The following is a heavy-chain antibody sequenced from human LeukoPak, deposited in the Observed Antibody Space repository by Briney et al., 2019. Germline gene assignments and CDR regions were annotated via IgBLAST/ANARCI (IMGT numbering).Heavy chain of an antibody. J-gene: IGHJ4*02. Sequence: PGGSLRLSCVVSGFTFRNYAMNWVRQAPGKGLQLVSAISGSGYTTYYADSVKARFTISRDNSKNTLYLQMNSLSADDTAVYSCAKESHDGTGWDLDYWGQGTLVTVSS. CDR1: GFTFRNYA. D-gene: IGHD3-22*01. CDR3: AKESHDGTGWDLDY. V-gene: IGHV3-23*01. CDR2: ISGSGYTT.